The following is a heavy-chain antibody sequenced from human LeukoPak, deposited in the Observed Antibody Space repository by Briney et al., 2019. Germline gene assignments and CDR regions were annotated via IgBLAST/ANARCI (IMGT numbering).Heavy chain of an antibody. CDR3: AREEVTRISSPPSYYYYMDV. V-gene: IGHV4-4*07. D-gene: IGHD6-6*01. J-gene: IGHJ6*03. CDR2: IYTSGHI. CDR1: GASISSYY. Sequence: SEGLPLTCTASGASISSYYWTWMRQPAGRGLEWMGRIYTSGHINYNPSLKSRVTMSLDTPKNQFSLKLNSVTAADTAVYYCAREEVTRISSPPSYYYYMDVWGKGTTVTVSS.